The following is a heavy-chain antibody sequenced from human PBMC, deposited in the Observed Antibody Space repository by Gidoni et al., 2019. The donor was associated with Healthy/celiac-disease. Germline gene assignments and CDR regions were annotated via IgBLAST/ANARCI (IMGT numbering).Heavy chain of an antibody. D-gene: IGHD6-13*01. CDR2: INHSGST. CDR3: ARSGKAAAVKLSWFDP. J-gene: IGHJ5*02. CDR1: GGAFRGYY. V-gene: IGHV4-34*01. Sequence: QVQLQQWGAGLLKPSETLSLTCAVDGGAFRGYYWSWIRQPPGKGLEWIGEINHSGSTNYNPSLKSRVTISVDTSKNQFSLKLSSVTAADTAVYYCARSGKAAAVKLSWFDPWGQGTLVTVSS.